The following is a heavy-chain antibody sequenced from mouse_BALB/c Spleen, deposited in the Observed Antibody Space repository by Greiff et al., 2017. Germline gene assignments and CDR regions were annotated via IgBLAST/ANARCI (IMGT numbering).Heavy chain of an antibody. CDR2: ISNGGGST. V-gene: IGHV5-12-2*01. CDR1: GFTFSSYT. D-gene: IGHD4-1*01. J-gene: IGHJ2*01. CDR3: ARHLGRNYFDY. Sequence: EVQGVESGGGLVQPGGSLKLSCATSGFTFSSYTMSWVRQTPEKRLEWVAYISNGGGSTYYPDTVKGRFTISRDNAKNTLYLQMSSLKSEDTAMYYCARHLGRNYFDYWGQGTTLTVSS.